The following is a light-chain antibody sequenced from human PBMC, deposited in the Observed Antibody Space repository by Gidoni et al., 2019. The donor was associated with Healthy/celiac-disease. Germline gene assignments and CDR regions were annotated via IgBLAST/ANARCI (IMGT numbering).Light chain of an antibody. CDR1: QSISSY. Sequence: DIQMTQSPSSLSASVGDRVTITCRASQSISSYLNWYQQKPGKAPKLLIYAASSLQSGVPSRCSGSGSRADFTLTISSLQPENFATYYCQQGYSTRWTFGQGTKVEIK. J-gene: IGKJ1*01. CDR2: AAS. V-gene: IGKV1-39*01. CDR3: QQGYSTRWT.